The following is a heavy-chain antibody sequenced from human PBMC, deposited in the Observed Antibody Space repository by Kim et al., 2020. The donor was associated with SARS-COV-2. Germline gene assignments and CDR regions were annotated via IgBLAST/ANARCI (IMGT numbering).Heavy chain of an antibody. J-gene: IGHJ4*02. V-gene: IGHV6-1*01. CDR3: AGESAGDFNY. CDR1: GDTIKSGSAA. Sequence: SQTLSLTCAISGDTIKSGSAAWNWIRLSPSRGLEWLGRTYFRSKWNVDYATSLRSRVTITPDSSRNQMSLHLKSVTPEDTAVYYCAGESAGDFNYWCQG. CDR2: TYFRSKWNV.